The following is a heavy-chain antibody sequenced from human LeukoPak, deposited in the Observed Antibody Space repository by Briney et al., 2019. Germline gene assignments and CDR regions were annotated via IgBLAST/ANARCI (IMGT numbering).Heavy chain of an antibody. CDR2: ISGDGGST. CDR3: VKDRVGELGHYVDN. V-gene: IGHV3-43*02. CDR1: GFTFDDYA. J-gene: IGHJ4*02. Sequence: GGSLRLSCAASGFTFDDYAMHWVRQAPGKGLDWVSLISGDGGSTYYADSVKGRFTISRDNSKDSLYLQMNSLRTEDTALYYCVKDRVGELGHYVDNWGQGTLVTVSS. D-gene: IGHD3-16*01.